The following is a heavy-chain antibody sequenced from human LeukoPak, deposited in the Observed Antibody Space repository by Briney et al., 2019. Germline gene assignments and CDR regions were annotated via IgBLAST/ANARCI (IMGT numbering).Heavy chain of an antibody. D-gene: IGHD4-17*01. J-gene: IGHJ3*02. CDR3: ARAHDYGDYVEAFDI. CDR1: GFTFSSYS. V-gene: IGHV3-21*01. Sequence: GGSLRLSCAASGFTFSSYSMNWVRQAPGKGLEWVSSISSSSSYIYYADSVKGRFTISRDNAKNSLYLQMNSLRAEDTAVYYCARAHDYGDYVEAFDIWGQGTMVTVSS. CDR2: ISSSSSYI.